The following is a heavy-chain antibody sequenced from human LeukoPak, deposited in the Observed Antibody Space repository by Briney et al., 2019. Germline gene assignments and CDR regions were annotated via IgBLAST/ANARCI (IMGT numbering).Heavy chain of an antibody. Sequence: GGSLRLSCAASGFTFSGYWMHWARQSPGKGLVWVSCINGDGSDTLYAHPVRGRFTISRDNAKNTLYLQMNSLRVEDTAVYYCARDPRSKGFDPWGQGTLVTVSS. J-gene: IGHJ5*02. V-gene: IGHV3-74*01. CDR3: ARDPRSKGFDP. CDR2: INGDGSDT. D-gene: IGHD1-26*01. CDR1: GFTFSGYW.